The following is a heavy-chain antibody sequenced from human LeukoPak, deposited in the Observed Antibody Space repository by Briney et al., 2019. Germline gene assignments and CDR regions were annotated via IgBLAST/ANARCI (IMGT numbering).Heavy chain of an antibody. J-gene: IGHJ4*02. D-gene: IGHD7-27*01. CDR1: GFSLSPSGMS. CDR3: ARTLANWGLYFDY. V-gene: IGHV2-70*17. Sequence: SGPALVKPTQTLTLTCTFSGFSLSPSGMSVSWIRQPPGKALEWLARIDWDDDKFYSTSLKTRLTISKDTSKNQVVLTVTNMDPVDTATYYCARTLANWGLYFDYWGQGTLVTVSS. CDR2: IDWDDDK.